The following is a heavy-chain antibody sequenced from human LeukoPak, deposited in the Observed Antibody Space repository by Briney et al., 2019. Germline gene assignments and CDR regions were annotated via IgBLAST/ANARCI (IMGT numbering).Heavy chain of an antibody. V-gene: IGHV3-23*01. Sequence: GGSLRLSCAASGFTFRSYAMNWVRQAPGKGLELGSAISADGDSTYYADSVKGRFTISRDNSKNTLYLQMSSLRPGDTAVYYCAKRRYCTSSTCHDFDYWGQGTLVTVSS. CDR3: AKRRYCTSSTCHDFDY. CDR2: ISADGDST. CDR1: GFTFRSYA. J-gene: IGHJ4*02. D-gene: IGHD2-2*01.